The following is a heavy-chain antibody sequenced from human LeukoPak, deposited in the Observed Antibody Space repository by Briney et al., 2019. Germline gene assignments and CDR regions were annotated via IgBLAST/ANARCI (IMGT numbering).Heavy chain of an antibody. CDR2: INPNSGGT. Sequence: ASVKVSCKASGYTFTGYYMHWVRQAPGQGLEWMGWINPNSGGTNYAQKFQGRVTMTRDTSISTAYMELSRLRSDDTAVYYCARDLFKWEPLRYFDYWGQGTLVTVSS. CDR1: GYTFTGYY. J-gene: IGHJ4*02. CDR3: ARDLFKWEPLRYFDY. V-gene: IGHV1-2*02. D-gene: IGHD1-26*01.